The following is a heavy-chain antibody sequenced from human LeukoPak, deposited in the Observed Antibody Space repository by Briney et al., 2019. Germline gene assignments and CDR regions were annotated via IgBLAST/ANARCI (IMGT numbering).Heavy chain of an antibody. CDR2: IYYSGST. Sequence: SETLSLTCTVSGGSISSGGYYWSWIRQHPGKGLEWIVYIYYSGSTYYNPSLKSRVTMSVDTSKNQFSLKLSSVTAADTAVYYCARDLVESIADWFDPWGQGTLVTVSS. V-gene: IGHV4-31*03. J-gene: IGHJ5*02. CDR3: ARDLVESIADWFDP. CDR1: GGSISSGGYY. D-gene: IGHD2-15*01.